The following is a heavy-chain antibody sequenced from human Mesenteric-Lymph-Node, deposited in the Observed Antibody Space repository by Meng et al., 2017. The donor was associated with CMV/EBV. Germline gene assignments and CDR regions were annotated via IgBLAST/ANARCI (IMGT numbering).Heavy chain of an antibody. Sequence: GGSLRLSCVASGFTFDDYAMHWVRQAPGKGLEWVSGISWNSGSIGYADSVKGRFTISRDNAKNSLYLEMNNLRAEDTALYYCSKDGATEVAYGALFDYWGRGTLVTVSS. CDR2: ISWNSGSI. D-gene: IGHD3-10*01. J-gene: IGHJ4*02. CDR1: GFTFDDYA. CDR3: SKDGATEVAYGALFDY. V-gene: IGHV3-9*01.